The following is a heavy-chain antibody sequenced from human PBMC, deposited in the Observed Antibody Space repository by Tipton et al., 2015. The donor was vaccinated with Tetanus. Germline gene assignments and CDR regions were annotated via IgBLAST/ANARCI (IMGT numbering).Heavy chain of an antibody. Sequence: TLSLTCTVSGGSVSSGSYYWSWIRQPPGKGLEWIGYIYYSGSTNYNPSLKSRVTISVDTSKNQFSLKLSSVTAADTAVYYCARVHCSSTSCYRYFDYWGQGTLVTVSS. V-gene: IGHV4-61*01. D-gene: IGHD2-2*02. J-gene: IGHJ4*02. CDR1: GGSVSSGSYY. CDR3: ARVHCSSTSCYRYFDY. CDR2: IYYSGST.